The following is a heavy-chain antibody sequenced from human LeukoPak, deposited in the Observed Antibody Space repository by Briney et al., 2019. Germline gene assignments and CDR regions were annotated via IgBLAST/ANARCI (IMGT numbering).Heavy chain of an antibody. CDR1: GGSMSPYH. Sequence: SETLSLTCTVSGGSMSPYHWGWIRQPPGKGLEWTGYIYYSGSTNYNPSLNSRVTISADTSKNQFSLKLSSVTAADTAVYYCARGLPVLARWGQGTLVTVSS. CDR3: ARGLPVLAR. CDR2: IYYSGST. J-gene: IGHJ4*02. V-gene: IGHV4-59*12. D-gene: IGHD3-3*01.